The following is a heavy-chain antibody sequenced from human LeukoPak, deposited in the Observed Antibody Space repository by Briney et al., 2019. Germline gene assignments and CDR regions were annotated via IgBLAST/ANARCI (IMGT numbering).Heavy chain of an antibody. V-gene: IGHV3-48*01. CDR1: GFTFSSYS. CDR2: ISSSSSTI. J-gene: IGHJ4*02. Sequence: PGGSLRLSCAASGFTFSSYSMNWVRQAPGKGLEWVSYISSSSSTIYYAESVKGRFTISRDNAKNSLYLQMNILIAEDTAVSYCAQHAGRPPQHWGPGPLVTVSS. CDR3: AQHAGRPPQH.